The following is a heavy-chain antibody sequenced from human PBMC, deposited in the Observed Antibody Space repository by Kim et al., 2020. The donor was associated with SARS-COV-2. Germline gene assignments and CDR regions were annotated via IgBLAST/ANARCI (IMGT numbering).Heavy chain of an antibody. CDR2: IWYDGSNK. CDR3: ARDFEERGDYYGSGHYYYYGMDV. Sequence: GGSLRLSCAASGFTFSSYGMHWVRQAPGKGLEWVAVIWYDGSNKYYADSVKGRFTISRDNSKNTLYLQMNSLRAEDTAVYYCARDFEERGDYYGSGHYYYYGMDVWGQGTTVTVSS. V-gene: IGHV3-33*01. CDR1: GFTFSSYG. J-gene: IGHJ6*02. D-gene: IGHD3-10*01.